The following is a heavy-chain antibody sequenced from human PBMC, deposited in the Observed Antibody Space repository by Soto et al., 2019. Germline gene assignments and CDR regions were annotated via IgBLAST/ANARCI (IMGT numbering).Heavy chain of an antibody. Sequence: SETLSLTCAVSGGSISSGGYSWIWIRHPPGKGLEWIGYIYHSGSTYYNPSLKSRVTISVDRSKNQFSLKLSSVTAADTAVYYCARGVGDDYSNYYFDYWGQGTLVTVSS. CDR3: ARGVGDDYSNYYFDY. V-gene: IGHV4-30-2*01. D-gene: IGHD4-4*01. J-gene: IGHJ4*02. CDR1: GGSISSGGYS. CDR2: IYHSGST.